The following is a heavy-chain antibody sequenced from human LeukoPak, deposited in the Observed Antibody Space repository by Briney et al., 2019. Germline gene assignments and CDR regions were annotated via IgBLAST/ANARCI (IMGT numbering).Heavy chain of an antibody. D-gene: IGHD3-22*01. CDR1: GGSISRGSYY. V-gene: IGHV4-61*02. Sequence: PSQTLSLTCIVSGGSISRGSYYWSWIRQPAGKGLEWMGRIYNSGSTNYNPSPKSRVTISTDMSKNQISLKLSSVTAADTAVYYCARYYDSSGYPGAFDYWGQGTLVTVSS. J-gene: IGHJ4*02. CDR2: IYNSGST. CDR3: ARYYDSSGYPGAFDY.